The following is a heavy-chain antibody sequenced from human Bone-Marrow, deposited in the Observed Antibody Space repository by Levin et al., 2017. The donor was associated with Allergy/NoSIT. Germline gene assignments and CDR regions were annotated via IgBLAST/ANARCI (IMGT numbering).Heavy chain of an antibody. J-gene: IGHJ3*02. D-gene: IGHD1-26*01. Sequence: GEFLKISCAASGFSFSNYEMNWVRQAPGKGLEWVSYISRSGDSIYYADSVKGRFIISRDNAKNSLSLQMYSLRAEDTALYYCARVPWESPDDGIDIWGQGTMVTVSS. CDR2: ISRSGDSI. CDR1: GFSFSNYE. CDR3: ARVPWESPDDGIDI. V-gene: IGHV3-48*03.